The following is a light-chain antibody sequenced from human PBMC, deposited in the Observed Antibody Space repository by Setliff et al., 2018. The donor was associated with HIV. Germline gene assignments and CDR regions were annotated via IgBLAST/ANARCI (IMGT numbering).Light chain of an antibody. J-gene: IGLJ1*01. Sequence: QSALTQPASVSGSPGQSITIPCTGTSSDIGGYNSVSWYQQHPDKAPKLMIYDVTKRPSGVSNCFSGSKSGNTASLTISGLQAEDEADYYCGSYADSNTFVFGTGTKVTV. CDR2: DVT. CDR1: SSDIGGYNS. V-gene: IGLV2-23*02. CDR3: GSYADSNTFV.